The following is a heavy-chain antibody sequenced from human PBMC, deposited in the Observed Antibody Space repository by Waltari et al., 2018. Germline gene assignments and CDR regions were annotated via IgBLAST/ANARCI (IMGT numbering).Heavy chain of an antibody. Sequence: EVQLVESGGGLVKPGGSLRLPCEASGFTFSAYSMNWFRQAPGKGLEWVSSISGDTKYIYYADSVNGRFTISSDDAKDSLYLKMNSLRVEDTAVYYCARDRRGYFDYWGQGTLVTVSS. V-gene: IGHV3-21*01. J-gene: IGHJ4*02. CDR1: GFTFSAYS. CDR2: ISGDTKYI. D-gene: IGHD3-16*01. CDR3: ARDRRGYFDY.